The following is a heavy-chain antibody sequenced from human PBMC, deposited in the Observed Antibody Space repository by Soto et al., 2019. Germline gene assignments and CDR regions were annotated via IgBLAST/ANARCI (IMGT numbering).Heavy chain of an antibody. V-gene: IGHV7-4-1*01. CDR1: GYTFTSYA. J-gene: IGHJ5*02. CDR2: INTNTGNP. Sequence: QVQLVQSGSELKKPGASVKVSCKASGYTFTSYAMNWVRQAPGQGLEWMGWINTNTGNPTYAQGFTGRFVFSLDTSVSTEYLQICSLKAEDTAVYYCARGLKVGVRGVVSSVWFDPWGQGTLVTVSS. CDR3: ARGLKVGVRGVVSSVWFDP. D-gene: IGHD3-10*01.